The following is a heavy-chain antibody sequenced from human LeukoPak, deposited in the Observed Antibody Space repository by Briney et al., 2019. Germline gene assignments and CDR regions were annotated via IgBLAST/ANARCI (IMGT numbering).Heavy chain of an antibody. CDR3: AKGVDTRRRIGMRVVVTYYFDY. J-gene: IGHJ4*02. V-gene: IGHV3-23*01. D-gene: IGHD3-22*01. CDR1: GFTFSSYA. CDR2: INDSGGST. Sequence: WGSLRLSCAASGFTFSSYAMSWVRQAPGKGLEWVSGINDSGGSTYYADSVKGRFTISRDNSKNTLYLQMNSLRAEDTAVYYCAKGVDTRRRIGMRVVVTYYFDYWGQGTLVTVSS.